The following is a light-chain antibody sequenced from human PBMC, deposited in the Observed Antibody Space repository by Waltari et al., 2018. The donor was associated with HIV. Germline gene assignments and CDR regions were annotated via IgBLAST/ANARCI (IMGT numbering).Light chain of an antibody. V-gene: IGKV4-1*01. CDR2: WAS. CDR1: QSVLYSSNNKNY. CDR3: QQYYINPLT. Sequence: DIVMTQSPDSLAVSLGERATINSKSSQSVLYSSNNKNYLAWYQQKPGQPPNLLIYWASTRESGVPDRFSGSGSGTDFTLTITSLQAEDVAVYYCQQYYINPLTFGGGTKVEIK. J-gene: IGKJ4*01.